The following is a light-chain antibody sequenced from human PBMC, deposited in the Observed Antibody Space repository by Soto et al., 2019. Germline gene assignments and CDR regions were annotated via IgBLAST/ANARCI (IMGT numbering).Light chain of an antibody. CDR1: QSVTSSY. Sequence: EIVLTQSPGTVSLSPGERATLSCRASQSVTSSYLAGYQQKPGQAPRLLIYGASSRATGIPDRFSGSGSGTDFTLTISRLEPEDFAVYYCQQYGASPMYTFGQGTKLEIK. CDR2: GAS. CDR3: QQYGASPMYT. V-gene: IGKV3-20*01. J-gene: IGKJ2*01.